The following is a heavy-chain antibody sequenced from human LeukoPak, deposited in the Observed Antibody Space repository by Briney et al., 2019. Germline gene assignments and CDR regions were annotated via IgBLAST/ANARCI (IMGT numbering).Heavy chain of an antibody. CDR1: GGSISSYY. J-gene: IGHJ4*02. CDR2: IYYSEST. Sequence: PSETLSLTCTVSGGSISSYYWSWIRQPPGKGLEWIGYIYYSESTNYKPSLKSRVTISVDTSKNQFSLKLSSVTAADTAVYYCARHPRRGYRYAKIRPYYFDYWGQGTLVTVSS. D-gene: IGHD5-18*01. CDR3: ARHPRRGYRYAKIRPYYFDY. V-gene: IGHV4-59*08.